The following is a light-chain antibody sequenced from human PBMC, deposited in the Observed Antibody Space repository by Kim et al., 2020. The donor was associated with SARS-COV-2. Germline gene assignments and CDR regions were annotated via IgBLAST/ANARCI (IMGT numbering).Light chain of an antibody. CDR2: GAS. CDR1: QSVSSN. Sequence: PGDSATRYGRASQSVSSNLAWYQQKPGQAPRLLIHGASTRAIGIPARFSGSGSGTEFTLIISSLQSEDFALYYCQQYNKWPPWTFGQGTKVDIK. V-gene: IGKV3-15*01. J-gene: IGKJ1*01. CDR3: QQYNKWPPWT.